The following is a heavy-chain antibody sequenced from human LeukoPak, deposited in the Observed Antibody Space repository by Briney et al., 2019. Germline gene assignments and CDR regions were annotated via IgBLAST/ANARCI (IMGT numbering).Heavy chain of an antibody. J-gene: IGHJ3*02. CDR2: IRTYNGNT. D-gene: IGHD2-15*01. V-gene: IGHV1-18*01. Sequence: ASVKVSCKASGYTFTNYGNSWVRQAPGQGLEGMGWIRTYNGNTNYAQKLQGRVTMTTDTSTSTAYMELRSLRSDDTAVYYCARHIVDLNNAFDIWGQGTMVTVSS. CDR3: ARHIVDLNNAFDI. CDR1: GYTFTNYG.